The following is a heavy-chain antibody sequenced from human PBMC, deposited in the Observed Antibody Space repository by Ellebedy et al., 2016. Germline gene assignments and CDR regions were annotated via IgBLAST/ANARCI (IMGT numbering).Heavy chain of an antibody. CDR3: ARGEWELNFDY. CDR1: GYTFTDYY. D-gene: IGHD1-26*01. Sequence: ASVKVSXXASGYTFTDYYMHWVRQAPGHGLEWLGWINPNTGGANYAQNFQGRVTFTRDTSISTAYLDLSRLRSDDTAVFYCARGEWELNFDYWGQGTLVTVSS. V-gene: IGHV1-2*02. J-gene: IGHJ4*02. CDR2: INPNTGGA.